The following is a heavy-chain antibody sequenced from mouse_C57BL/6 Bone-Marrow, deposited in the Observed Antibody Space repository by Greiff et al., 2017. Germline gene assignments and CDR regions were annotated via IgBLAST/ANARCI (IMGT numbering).Heavy chain of an antibody. D-gene: IGHD1-1*01. CDR2: IDPNSGGT. Sequence: QVQLQQPGAELVKPGASVKLSCKASGYTFTSYWMHWVKQRPGRGLEWIGRIDPNSGGTKYNEKFKSKATLTVDKPSSTAYMQLSSLTSEDSAVYYCAREITTVVGDWYFDVWGTGTTVTVSS. CDR1: GYTFTSYW. CDR3: AREITTVVGDWYFDV. J-gene: IGHJ1*03. V-gene: IGHV1-72*01.